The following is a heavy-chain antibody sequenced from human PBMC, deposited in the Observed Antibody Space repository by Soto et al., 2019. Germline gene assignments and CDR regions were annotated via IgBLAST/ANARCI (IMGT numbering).Heavy chain of an antibody. D-gene: IGHD2-2*01. J-gene: IGHJ5*02. V-gene: IGHV4-38-2*01. CDR3: ARGACSSTICYGGFDA. CDR1: GYCISTGDS. Sequence: XATLSLTCAVSGYCISTGDSWSWILQPPGKDLEWIGRIYHRGYTYYNSSLKSRVTISVDTSKNQFSLKMSSVTAEDTAVYYCARGACSSTICYGGFDAWGQGALVTVSS. CDR2: IYHRGYT.